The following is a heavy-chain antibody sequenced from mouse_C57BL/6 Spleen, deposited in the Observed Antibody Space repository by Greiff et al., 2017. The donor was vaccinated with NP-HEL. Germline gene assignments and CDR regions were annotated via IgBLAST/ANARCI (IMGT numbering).Heavy chain of an antibody. CDR3: DHGNPAGFAY. CDR1: GFNIKDYY. J-gene: IGHJ3*01. CDR2: IDPEDGET. V-gene: IGHV14-2*01. D-gene: IGHD2-1*01. Sequence: VQLQQSGAELVKPGASVKLSCTASGFNIKDYYMHWVKQRTEQGLEWIGRIDPEDGETKYAPKFPGKATITTDTSSNTAYLQLSSLTSADTAVYYSDHGNPAGFAYWGQGTLVTVSA.